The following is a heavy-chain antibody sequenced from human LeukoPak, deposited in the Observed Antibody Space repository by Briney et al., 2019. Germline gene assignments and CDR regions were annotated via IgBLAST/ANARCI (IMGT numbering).Heavy chain of an antibody. J-gene: IGHJ5*02. D-gene: IGHD3-10*01. Sequence: SETLSLTCTVSGGSISSGGYYWSWIRQHPGKGLEWIVYIYYSGSTYYNPSLKSRVTISVDTSKNQFSLKLSSVTAADSAVYYCARVRGYDIGVNYGSEFDPWGQGTLVTFSS. CDR1: GGSISSGGYY. CDR3: ARVRGYDIGVNYGSEFDP. CDR2: IYYSGST. V-gene: IGHV4-31*03.